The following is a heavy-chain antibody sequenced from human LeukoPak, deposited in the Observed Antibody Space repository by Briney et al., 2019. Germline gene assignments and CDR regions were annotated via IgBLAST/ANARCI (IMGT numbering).Heavy chain of an antibody. CDR3: ARDRMSY. J-gene: IGHJ4*02. CDR1: GFTFSSYA. Sequence: GGSLRLSCAASGFTFSSYAMHWVRQAPGKGLEWVAVISYDGSNKYYADPVKGRFTISRDNSKNTLYLQMNSLRAEDTAVYYCARDRMSYWGQGTLVTVSS. V-gene: IGHV3-30-3*01. D-gene: IGHD1-14*01. CDR2: ISYDGSNK.